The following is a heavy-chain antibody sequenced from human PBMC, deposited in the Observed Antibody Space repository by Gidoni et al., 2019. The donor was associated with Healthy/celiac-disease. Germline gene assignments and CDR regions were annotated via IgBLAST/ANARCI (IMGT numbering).Heavy chain of an antibody. CDR3: ARDAGEDSSGWYGWFDP. J-gene: IGHJ5*02. Sequence: QVQLVASGGGVVQPGRSLRLSCAASGFTFSSYAMHWVRQAPGKGLEWVAVISYEGSNKYYADSVKGRFTISRDNSKNTLYLQMNSLRAEDTAVYYCARDAGEDSSGWYGWFDPWGQGTLVTVSS. CDR1: GFTFSSYA. D-gene: IGHD6-19*01. CDR2: ISYEGSNK. V-gene: IGHV3-30-3*01.